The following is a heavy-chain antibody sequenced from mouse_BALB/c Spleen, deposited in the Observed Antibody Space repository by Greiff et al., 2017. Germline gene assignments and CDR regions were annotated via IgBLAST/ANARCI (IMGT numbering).Heavy chain of an antibody. CDR1: GFAFSSYD. Sequence: EVQGVESGGGLVKPGGSLKLSCAASGFAFSSYDMSWVRQTPEKRLEWVAYISSGGGSTYYPDTVKGRFTISRDNAKNTLYLQMSSLKSEDTAMYYCARHRGSTMITTAWFAYWGQGTLVTVSA. CDR2: ISSGGGST. D-gene: IGHD2-4*01. J-gene: IGHJ3*01. V-gene: IGHV5-12-1*01. CDR3: ARHRGSTMITTAWFAY.